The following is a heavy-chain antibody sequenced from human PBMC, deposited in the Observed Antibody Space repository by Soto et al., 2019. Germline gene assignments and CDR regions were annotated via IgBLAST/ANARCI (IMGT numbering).Heavy chain of an antibody. J-gene: IGHJ4*02. CDR2: IHHTGST. D-gene: IGHD3-22*01. V-gene: IGHV4-30-4*01. Sequence: TLSLTCTVSAGSITSDEYYWNWIRYRPGKGLEWIGFIHHTGSTFYNPSLEGRASISIDTSKNQFSLKLTSVTAADTAVFYCSGLCPYVSSGYHLNYLGQGTLVTVSS. CDR1: AGSITSDEYY. CDR3: SGLCPYVSSGYHLNY.